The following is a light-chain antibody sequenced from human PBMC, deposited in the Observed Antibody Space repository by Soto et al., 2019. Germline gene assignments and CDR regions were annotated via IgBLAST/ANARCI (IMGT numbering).Light chain of an antibody. CDR1: QSISSW. V-gene: IGKV1-5*01. CDR3: QQYESYSPWT. J-gene: IGKJ1*01. Sequence: DIQMTQSPSALSASVGDRATITCRASQSISSWLAWYQQKPGKAPKLLIYDASTLQSGVPSRYSGSGSGTEFTLTISNLQPDDFATYHCQQYESYSPWTSGQGTKVDIK. CDR2: DAS.